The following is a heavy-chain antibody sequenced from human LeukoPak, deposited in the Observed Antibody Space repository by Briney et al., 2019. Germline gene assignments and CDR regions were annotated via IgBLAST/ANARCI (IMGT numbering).Heavy chain of an antibody. J-gene: IGHJ4*02. D-gene: IGHD1/OR15-1a*01. Sequence: PSETLSLTCSVSRCSITGHYWSWVRQPPGKGPEWLGYVHSSGTTSYNPSLKSRVTTSADTTKNQFSLKMTSLTTADTGVYYCAALGDNNSWNNFWGQGTLVTVSS. V-gene: IGHV4-59*11. CDR1: RCSITGHY. CDR2: VHSSGTT. CDR3: AALGDNNSWNNF.